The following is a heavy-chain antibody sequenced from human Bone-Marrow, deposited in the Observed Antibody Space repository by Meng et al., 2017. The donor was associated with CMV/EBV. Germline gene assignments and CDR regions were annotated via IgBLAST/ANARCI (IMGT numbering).Heavy chain of an antibody. CDR1: GGPISSISYY. V-gene: IGHV4-39*01. CDR3: ARQTTTPYSSGETGFDY. CDR2: IYYSGST. Sequence: GSLRLPGHVSGGPISSISYYWGWIRQPPGKGLEWIGSIYYSGSTYYNPSLKSRVTISVDTSKNQFSLKLSSVTAADTAVYYCARQTTTPYSSGETGFDYWGQGTLVTVSS. J-gene: IGHJ4*02. D-gene: IGHD6-19*01.